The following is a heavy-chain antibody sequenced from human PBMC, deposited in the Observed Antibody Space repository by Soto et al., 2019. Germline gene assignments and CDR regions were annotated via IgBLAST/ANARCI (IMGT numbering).Heavy chain of an antibody. CDR1: HGSLSPHY. J-gene: IGHJ6*02. CDR3: ARGGRYRYGLDV. V-gene: IGHV4-59*11. Sequence: TLRVPCSVSHGSLSPHYWSWIRQPPGKGLQWIGYIYHFGTTNYNPSLKSRVTISVDTSKNQLSLKLTSVTAADTAVYYCARGGRYRYGLDVWGQGTTVTVS. D-gene: IGHD2-2*02. CDR2: IYHFGTT.